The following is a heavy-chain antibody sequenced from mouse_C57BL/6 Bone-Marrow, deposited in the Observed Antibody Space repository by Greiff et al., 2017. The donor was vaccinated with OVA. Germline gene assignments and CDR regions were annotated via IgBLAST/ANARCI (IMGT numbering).Heavy chain of an antibody. CDR3: ARHPYYYGSSYDWYFDV. J-gene: IGHJ1*03. D-gene: IGHD1-1*01. V-gene: IGHV5-15*01. CDR2: ISNLAYSI. CDR1: GFTFSDYG. Sequence: EVQVVESGGGLVQPGGSLKLSCAASGFTFSDYGMAWVRQAPRKGPEWVAFISNLAYSIYYADTVTGRFTISRENAKNTLYLEMSSLRSEDTAMYYCARHPYYYGSSYDWYFDVWGTGTTVTVSS.